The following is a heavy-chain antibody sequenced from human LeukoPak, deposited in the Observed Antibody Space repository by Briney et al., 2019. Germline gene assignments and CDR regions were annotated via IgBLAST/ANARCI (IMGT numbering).Heavy chain of an antibody. Sequence: ASVKVSCKASGYTFIDYYIHWVQQAPGKGLVWMGRIDPEDGEAVYAEKFTGRVSITADTSTDTAYMEVSSLRSEDTAVYYCATDLESPDSAYYYMDVWGKGTTVTVSS. J-gene: IGHJ6*03. CDR3: ATDLESPDSAYYYMDV. CDR1: GYTFIDYY. D-gene: IGHD2-2*01. CDR2: IDPEDGEA. V-gene: IGHV1-69-2*01.